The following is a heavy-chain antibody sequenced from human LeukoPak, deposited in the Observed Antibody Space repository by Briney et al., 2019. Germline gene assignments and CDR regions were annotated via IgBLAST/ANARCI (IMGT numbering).Heavy chain of an antibody. J-gene: IGHJ6*03. Sequence: PSETLSLTCTVSGGSISSGGYYWSWIRQHPGKGLEWIGYIYTSGSTNYNPSLKSRVTISVDTSKNQFSLKLSSVTAADTAVYYCARFGSSSWDYYYMDVWGKGTTVTVSS. D-gene: IGHD6-13*01. CDR2: IYTSGST. CDR1: GGSISSGGYY. V-gene: IGHV4-61*08. CDR3: ARFGSSSWDYYYMDV.